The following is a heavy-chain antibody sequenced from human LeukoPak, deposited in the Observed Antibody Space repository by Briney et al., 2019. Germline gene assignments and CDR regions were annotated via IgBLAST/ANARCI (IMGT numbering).Heavy chain of an antibody. V-gene: IGHV3-21*01. CDR3: ARAGDYGDYVVDY. Sequence: GGSLRLSCAASGFTFSSYSMNWVRQAPGRGLEWVSSISSSSSYIYYADSVKGRFTISRDNAKNSLYLQMNSLRAEDTAVYYCARAGDYGDYVVDYWGQGTLVTVSS. J-gene: IGHJ4*02. CDR1: GFTFSSYS. CDR2: ISSSSSYI. D-gene: IGHD4-17*01.